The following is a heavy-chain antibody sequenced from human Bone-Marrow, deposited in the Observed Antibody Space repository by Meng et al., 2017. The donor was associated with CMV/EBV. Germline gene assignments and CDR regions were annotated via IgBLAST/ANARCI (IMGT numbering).Heavy chain of an antibody. D-gene: IGHD6-6*01. Sequence: GESLKISCAASGFTFSSYAMHWVRQAPGKGLEWVANIRFDGTNKYHADSVKGRFTISRDNSKNTLYLQMNSLRAEDTAVYYCARDRYGSSAHYYYYYGMDVWGQGTTVTVSS. CDR3: ARDRYGSSAHYYYYYGMDV. V-gene: IGHV3-30*02. J-gene: IGHJ6*02. CDR2: IRFDGTNK. CDR1: GFTFSSYA.